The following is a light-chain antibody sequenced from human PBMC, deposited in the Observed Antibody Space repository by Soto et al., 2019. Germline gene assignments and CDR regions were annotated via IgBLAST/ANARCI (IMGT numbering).Light chain of an antibody. CDR1: QSFPDNS. J-gene: IGKJ1*01. Sequence: DIVLTQSPGTLSLSPGERATLSCRASQSFPDNSLAWYQQKPGQTPRLLFSQASRRSAAVPDRFSGSGSGKDFTLTINSLEPEDFVVYYCQHYGGVPCTFGQGTKVEIK. CDR3: QHYGGVPCT. CDR2: QAS. V-gene: IGKV3-20*01.